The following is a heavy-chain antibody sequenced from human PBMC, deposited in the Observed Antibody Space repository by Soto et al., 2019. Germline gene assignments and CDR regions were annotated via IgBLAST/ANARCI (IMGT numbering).Heavy chain of an antibody. J-gene: IGHJ5*02. V-gene: IGHV4-59*01. CDR1: TGSIGSYY. Sequence: PWETLSLTCTLSTGSIGSYYWTWIRQPPGKGLEWIGHIYYSGSTNYNPSLKSRLTLSLDTSKNQFSLKLTSVTAVDTAVYYCARVGRLITAAGLLDAWGQGTLVTVSS. CDR2: IYYSGST. CDR3: ARVGRLITAAGLLDA. D-gene: IGHD6-13*01.